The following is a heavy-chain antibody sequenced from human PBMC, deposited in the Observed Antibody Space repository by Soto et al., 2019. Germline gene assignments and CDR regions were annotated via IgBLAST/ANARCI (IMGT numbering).Heavy chain of an antibody. CDR3: ARQQDRGIVAAGFDY. J-gene: IGHJ4*02. D-gene: IGHD6-13*01. Sequence: QVQLVHSGAEVKKPGASVKVSCKASGYTFTGYYMHWVRQAPGQGLEWMGWVNPLTGDTSYAQKFQGRVTRTGDTSINTAYMELSRLRSDDTASYYCARQQDRGIVAAGFDYWGQGTLVTVSS. V-gene: IGHV1-2*02. CDR2: VNPLTGDT. CDR1: GYTFTGYY.